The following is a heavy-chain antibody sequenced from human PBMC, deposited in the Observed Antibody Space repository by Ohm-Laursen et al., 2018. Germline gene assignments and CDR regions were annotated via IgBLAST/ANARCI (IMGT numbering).Heavy chain of an antibody. CDR2: INPSANYT. D-gene: IGHD6-19*01. CDR1: GYTFNNYY. CDR3: ARGGLVAGTDFHF. V-gene: IGHV1-46*02. Sequence: ASVRVSCKASGYTFNNYYIHWMRQAPGQGLAWMGIINPSANYTHYLPKFQGRLSVTTDTSTSTVHMHLSRLTSGDTATYFCARGGLVAGTDFHFWGQGTLVTVSS. J-gene: IGHJ4*02.